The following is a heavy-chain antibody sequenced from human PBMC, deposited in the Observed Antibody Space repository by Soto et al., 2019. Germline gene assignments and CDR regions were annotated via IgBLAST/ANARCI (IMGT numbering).Heavy chain of an antibody. Sequence: GGSLRLACAASGFTFSTYAMSWVRQVPGKGLEWVSTISDAAGSAYYVDSVKGRFTISRDNSKKKLYLQMNSLRAEDSAVYYCARPYGGKIGDAPDLWGQGTMVTVS. CDR3: ARPYGGKIGDAPDL. CDR1: GFTFSTYA. V-gene: IGHV3-23*01. D-gene: IGHD4-17*01. CDR2: ISDAAGSA. J-gene: IGHJ3*01.